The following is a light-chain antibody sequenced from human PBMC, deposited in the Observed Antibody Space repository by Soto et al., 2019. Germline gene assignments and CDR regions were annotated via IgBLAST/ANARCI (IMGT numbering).Light chain of an antibody. V-gene: IGLV2-14*01. Sequence: QSVLTQPASVSGSPGQSITISCTGTSSDLGAYNFVSWYQQHPGKAPKLMIYEVSNRPSGVSNRLSGSKSGNTASLTISGLQAEDEASYYCSSYTSSTTPYVFGTGTKVTVL. CDR2: EVS. CDR3: SSYTSSTTPYV. CDR1: SSDLGAYNF. J-gene: IGLJ1*01.